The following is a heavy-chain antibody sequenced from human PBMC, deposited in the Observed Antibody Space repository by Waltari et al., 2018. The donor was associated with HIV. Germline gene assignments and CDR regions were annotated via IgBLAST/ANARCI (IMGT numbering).Heavy chain of an antibody. Sequence: QAQLQESGPGLVRPSEPLSLTCTVSGGFIIGHSCSWIRQPPGKGLEWIGYIYYSGTTKYNPSLKSRVSISVDTSKNQFSLRLSSVTAADTAVYYCARVFDHGWSDYWGQGTLVTVSS. CDR2: IYYSGTT. D-gene: IGHD3-10*01. V-gene: IGHV4-59*11. J-gene: IGHJ4*02. CDR1: GGFIIGHS. CDR3: ARVFDHGWSDY.